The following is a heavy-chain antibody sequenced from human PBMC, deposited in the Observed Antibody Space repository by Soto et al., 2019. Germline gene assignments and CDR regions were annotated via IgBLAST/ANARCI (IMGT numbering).Heavy chain of an antibody. V-gene: IGHV1-18*01. D-gene: IGHD6-19*01. J-gene: IGHJ6*02. CDR2: ISVYNGNI. CDR3: AGGRIVVAGSSAYYSMDV. CDR1: GYMFNTYG. Sequence: QVQLLQSGAEVKKPGASVKVSCKASGYMFNTYGITWVRQAPGQGLEWMGWISVYNGNIDYAQKFEGRVTMTIDTSTSTAYMELKSLTSDDTAVYYCAGGRIVVAGSSAYYSMDVWGQGTTVTVSS.